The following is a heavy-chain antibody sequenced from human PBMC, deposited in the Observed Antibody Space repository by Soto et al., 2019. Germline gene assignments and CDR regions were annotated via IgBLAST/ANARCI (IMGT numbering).Heavy chain of an antibody. CDR2: ISYDGSNK. J-gene: IGHJ5*01. CDR3: AREKIRGVILTSPFDS. CDR1: GFTFSSYA. V-gene: IGHV3-30-3*01. Sequence: GGSLRLSCAASGFTFSSYALHWVRQAPGKGLEWVAVISYDGSNKYYADSVKGRFTISRDNSKNTLYLQMNSLRAEDTAVYYCAREKIRGVILTSPFDSWGQGTLVTVSS. D-gene: IGHD3-10*01.